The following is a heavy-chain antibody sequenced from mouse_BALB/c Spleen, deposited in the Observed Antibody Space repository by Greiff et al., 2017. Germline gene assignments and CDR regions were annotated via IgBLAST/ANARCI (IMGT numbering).Heavy chain of an antibody. CDR3: ARDLPFAY. Sequence: EVQGVESGGGLVKPGGFLKLSCAASGFTFSDYYMYWVRQTPEKRLEWVATISDGGSYTYYPDSVKGRFTISRDNAKNNLYLQMSSLKSEDTAMYYCARDLPFAYWGQGTLVTVSA. CDR2: ISDGGSYT. V-gene: IGHV5-4*02. J-gene: IGHJ3*01. CDR1: GFTFSDYY. D-gene: IGHD2-1*01.